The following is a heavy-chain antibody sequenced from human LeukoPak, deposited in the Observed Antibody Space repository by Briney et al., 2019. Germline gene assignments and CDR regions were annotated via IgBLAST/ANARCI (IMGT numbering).Heavy chain of an antibody. Sequence: PGGSLRLSCAASGFTFSDYYMSWIRQAPGKGLEWVSYISSSGSTIYYADSVKGRFTISRDNAKNSLYLQMNSLRAEDTAVYYCARDGAQGVAARPESAAFDIWGQGTIVTVSS. CDR2: ISSSGSTI. CDR1: GFTFSDYY. J-gene: IGHJ3*02. D-gene: IGHD6-6*01. V-gene: IGHV3-11*01. CDR3: ARDGAQGVAARPESAAFDI.